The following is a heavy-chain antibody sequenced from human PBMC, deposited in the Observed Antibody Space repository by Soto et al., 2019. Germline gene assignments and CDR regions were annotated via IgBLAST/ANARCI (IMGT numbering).Heavy chain of an antibody. CDR1: GYIFASYG. D-gene: IGHD3-10*01. CDR3: ARDSASGIGAY. V-gene: IGHV1-18*04. CDR2: ISAYNGNT. J-gene: IGHJ4*02. Sequence: ASVKVSCKASGYIFASYGFSWVRQAPGQGLEWMGWISAYNGNTNYAQKFQGRVTMTTDTSTSTAYMELRSLRSDDTAVYYCARDSASGIGAYWGQGTLVTVSS.